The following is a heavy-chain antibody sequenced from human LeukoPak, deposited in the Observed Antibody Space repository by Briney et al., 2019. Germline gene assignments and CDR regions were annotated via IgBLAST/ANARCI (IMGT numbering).Heavy chain of an antibody. CDR3: AKDPDDSSGFYPSFDY. CDR2: VSPPGGGT. J-gene: IGHJ4*02. V-gene: IGHV3-23*01. D-gene: IGHD3-22*01. Sequence: GGSLRLSCAASGFTFSNHGMNWVRQAPGKGLEWLSGVSPPGGGTYYADSVKGRFTISRDDSKNTLSLQMNSLRAEDTAVYYCAKDPDDSSGFYPSFDYWGQGTLVTVSS. CDR1: GFTFSNHG.